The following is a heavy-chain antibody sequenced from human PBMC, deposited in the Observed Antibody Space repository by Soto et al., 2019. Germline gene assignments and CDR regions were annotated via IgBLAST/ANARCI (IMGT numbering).Heavy chain of an antibody. V-gene: IGHV3-23*01. CDR3: AKARPSGGYYYVEAFDV. D-gene: IGHD3-22*01. CDR2: VSSTGTSP. J-gene: IGHJ3*01. CDR1: GFTFSNYA. Sequence: GGSLRLSCSASGFTFSNYAMSWVRQSPGKGLEWVSGVSSTGTSPYYAGSVQGRFTISRDNSKNMFYLQMKSLRAEDTAIYYCAKARPSGGYYYVEAFDVWGQRTMATVS.